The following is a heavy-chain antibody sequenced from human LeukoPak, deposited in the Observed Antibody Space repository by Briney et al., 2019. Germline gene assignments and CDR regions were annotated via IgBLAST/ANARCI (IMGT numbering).Heavy chain of an antibody. V-gene: IGHV4-34*01. CDR2: INHSGST. CDR3: ARGGLTVTADY. Sequence: PSETLSLTCAVYGGSFSGYYLSWIRQPPGKGLEWIGEINHSGSTNYNPSLKSRVTISVDTSKNQFSLKLSSVTAADTAVYYCARGGLTVTADYWGQGTLVTVSS. CDR1: GGSFSGYY. D-gene: IGHD2-21*02. J-gene: IGHJ4*02.